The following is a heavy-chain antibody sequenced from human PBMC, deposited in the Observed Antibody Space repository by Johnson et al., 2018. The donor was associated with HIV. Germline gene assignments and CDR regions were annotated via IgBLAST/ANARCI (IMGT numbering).Heavy chain of an antibody. D-gene: IGHD6-25*01. Sequence: VQLVESGGNLVQPGGSLRLSCAASGFTFSNYWMSWVRQAPGKGLEWVANIKQDGSEKYYVDSVKGRFTISRDNAKNSVYLQMNGLKAEDTALYYRARDEMQRRYALTAFDIWGQGTMVTVSS. CDR1: GFTFSNYW. CDR3: ARDEMQRRYALTAFDI. V-gene: IGHV3-7*05. J-gene: IGHJ3*02. CDR2: IKQDGSEK.